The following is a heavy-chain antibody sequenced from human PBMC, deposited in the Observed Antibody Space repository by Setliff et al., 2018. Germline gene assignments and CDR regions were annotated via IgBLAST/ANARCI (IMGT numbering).Heavy chain of an antibody. CDR1: GFIFSEHH. V-gene: IGHV3-72*01. CDR2: SRNKNQGYSK. J-gene: IGHJ4*03. D-gene: IGHD3-22*01. Sequence: GGSLRLSCALSGFIFSEHHIDWVRQSPGKGLEWVGRSRNKNQGYSKVYAASVKGRFTISRDASENSVYLQMGSLRTEDTAVYYCTTVGYDSRTTPIDYWGQGTMVTVSS. CDR3: TTVGYDSRTTPIDY.